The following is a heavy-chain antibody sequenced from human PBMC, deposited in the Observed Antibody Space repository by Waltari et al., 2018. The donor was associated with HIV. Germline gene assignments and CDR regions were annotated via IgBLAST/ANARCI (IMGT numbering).Heavy chain of an antibody. J-gene: IGHJ4*02. CDR3: ARAYLYSGNSVVFDY. CDR2: MSFTGST. Sequence: QVQLQESGPGLVKPSQTLSLTCSVSGGSVSSCNYYWNRIRPPAGKGLEWIGRMSFTGSTSYNPSLKSRVTISGHTSRNQFSLRLSSVTAADTAVYFCARAYLYSGNSVVFDYWGQGTLVTVSS. D-gene: IGHD1-26*01. CDR1: GGSVSSCNYY. V-gene: IGHV4-61*02.